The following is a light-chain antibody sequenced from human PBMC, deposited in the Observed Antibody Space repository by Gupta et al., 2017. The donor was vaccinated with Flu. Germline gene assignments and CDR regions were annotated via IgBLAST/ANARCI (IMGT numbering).Light chain of an antibody. J-gene: IGKJ1*01. CDR1: QGIRND. V-gene: IGKV1-17*01. CDR3: LQHNSYPRT. CDR2: AAS. Sequence: DIQMTQSPSSLSASVGDRVTITCLASQGIRNDLGWYQQKPGKAPKRLIYAASRLQSVVPSRFSGSGAGTVSTLTISILQPEDVATYYWLQHNSYPRTFGQGTKVEIK.